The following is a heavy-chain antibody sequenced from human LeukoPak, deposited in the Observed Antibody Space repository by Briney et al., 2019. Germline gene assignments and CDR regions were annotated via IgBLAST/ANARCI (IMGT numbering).Heavy chain of an antibody. CDR1: GFTFSNYW. Sequence: RGGSLRLSCAPSGFTFSNYWMHWVRHVPGKGLVWVSRINPGGSRTTYADSVKGRFTISRDNAKNTMYLQMNRLRAEDTAVYYCAILPGYSSGWYEVNYWGQGTLVTVSS. CDR2: INPGGSRT. D-gene: IGHD6-13*01. V-gene: IGHV3-74*01. J-gene: IGHJ4*02. CDR3: AILPGYSSGWYEVNY.